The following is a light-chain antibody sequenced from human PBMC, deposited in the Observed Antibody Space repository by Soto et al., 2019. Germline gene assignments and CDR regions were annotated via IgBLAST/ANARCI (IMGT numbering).Light chain of an antibody. Sequence: QSVLTQPASVSGSPGQSITISCTGTSSDVGRYNYVSWYQQHPGKAPKLMIYEVSNRPSGVSNRFSGSKSGNTASLTISGLQAEDEADYYCSSYTSSSTVVFGGGTKLTVL. CDR3: SSYTSSSTVV. CDR2: EVS. J-gene: IGLJ2*01. V-gene: IGLV2-14*01. CDR1: SSDVGRYNY.